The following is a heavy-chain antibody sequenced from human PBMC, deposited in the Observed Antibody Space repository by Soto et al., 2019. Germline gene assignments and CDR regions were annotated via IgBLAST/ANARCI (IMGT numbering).Heavy chain of an antibody. J-gene: IGHJ4*02. CDR1: GGSISSGDYY. V-gene: IGHV4-30-4*01. CDR3: ARQEGIAAAGTLDY. D-gene: IGHD6-13*01. CDR2: IYYSGIT. Sequence: SETLSLTCTVSGGSISSGDYYWSWIRQPPGKGLEWIGYIYYSGITYYNPSLKSRVTISVDTSKNQFSLKLSSVTAADTAVYCCARQEGIAAAGTLDYWGQGTLVTV.